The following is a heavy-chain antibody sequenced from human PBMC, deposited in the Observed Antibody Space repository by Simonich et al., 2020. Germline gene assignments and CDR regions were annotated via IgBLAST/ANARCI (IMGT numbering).Heavy chain of an antibody. CDR3: ATYYFDY. V-gene: IGHV3-23*01. CDR2: ISGSGGST. J-gene: IGHJ4*02. Sequence: EVQLLESGGVLVQPGGSLRLSWTASGFTFSSYAMSWVRQSPGKGLEWVSAISGSGGSTYYADSVKGRFTISRDNSKNTLYLQMNSLRAEDTAVYYCATYYFDYWGQGTLVTVSS. CDR1: GFTFSSYA.